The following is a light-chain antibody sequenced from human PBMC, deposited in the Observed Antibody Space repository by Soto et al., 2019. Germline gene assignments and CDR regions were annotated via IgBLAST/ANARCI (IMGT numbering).Light chain of an antibody. CDR3: QQRSSWPLT. J-gene: IGKJ5*01. V-gene: IGKV3-11*01. Sequence: EIVLTQSPATLSLSPGERATLSCRASQSVSSYLAWYQQKPGQAPRLLIYDASNRATGIPARFSGSGSGTDFTLTINSLESEDFAVYYCQQRSSWPLTFGQGTRLEI. CDR1: QSVSSY. CDR2: DAS.